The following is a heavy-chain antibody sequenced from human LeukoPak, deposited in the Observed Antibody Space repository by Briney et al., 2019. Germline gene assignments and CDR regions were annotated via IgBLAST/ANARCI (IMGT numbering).Heavy chain of an antibody. V-gene: IGHV4-34*01. Sequence: SETLSLTCAVYGGSFSGYYWSWIRQPPGKGLEWIGEINHSGSTNYNPSLKSRVTISVDTSKNQFSLKLSPVTAADTAVYYCASSSSWLLFDYWGQGTLVTVSS. CDR3: ASSSSWLLFDY. D-gene: IGHD6-13*01. CDR2: INHSGST. CDR1: GGSFSGYY. J-gene: IGHJ4*02.